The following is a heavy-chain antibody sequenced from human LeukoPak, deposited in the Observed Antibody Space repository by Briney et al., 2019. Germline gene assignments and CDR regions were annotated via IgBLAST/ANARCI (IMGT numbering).Heavy chain of an antibody. CDR1: GFTFNNAW. J-gene: IGHJ4*02. Sequence: GGSLRLSCAASGFTFNNAWMSWVRQAPGKGLEWVGRIKSKTDGGTTDNAAPVKGRFTISRDNAKNSLYLQMNSLRAEDTALYYCARNGYIRSSSFFDYWGQGTLVTVSS. CDR3: ARNGYIRSSSFFDY. D-gene: IGHD5-24*01. V-gene: IGHV3-15*05. CDR2: IKSKTDGGTT.